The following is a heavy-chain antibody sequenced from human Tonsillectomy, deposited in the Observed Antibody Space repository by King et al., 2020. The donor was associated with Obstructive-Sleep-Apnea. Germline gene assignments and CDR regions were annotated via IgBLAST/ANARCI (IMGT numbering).Heavy chain of an antibody. J-gene: IGHJ4*02. Sequence: VQLVESGGGVVQPGGSLRLSCAASGFTFSTYAMHWVRQAPGKGLEWVAVISYDGSNKYYADSVKGRFTLSRDKSKNTLYLQMNSLRAEDTAVYYCASDRCSSTSCYERAFDYWGQGTLVTVSS. D-gene: IGHD2-2*01. CDR2: ISYDGSNK. CDR3: ASDRCSSTSCYERAFDY. V-gene: IGHV3-30-3*01. CDR1: GFTFSTYA.